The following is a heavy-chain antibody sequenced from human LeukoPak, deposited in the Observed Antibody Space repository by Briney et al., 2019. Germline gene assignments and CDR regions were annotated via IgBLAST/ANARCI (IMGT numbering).Heavy chain of an antibody. J-gene: IGHJ3*02. CDR2: ISGSGGST. V-gene: IGHV3-23*01. CDR3: ASRYCSSTSCQNHAFDI. Sequence: PGGSLRLSCAASGFTFSSYAMNWVRQAPGKGLEWVSGISGSGGSTYYADSVKGRFTISRDNSKNTLYLQMNSLRAEDTAVYYCASRYCSSTSCQNHAFDIWGQGTMVTVSS. CDR1: GFTFSSYA. D-gene: IGHD2-2*01.